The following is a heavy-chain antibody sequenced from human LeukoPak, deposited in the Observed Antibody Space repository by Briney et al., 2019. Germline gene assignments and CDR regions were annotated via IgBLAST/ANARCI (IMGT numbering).Heavy chain of an antibody. CDR1: GGSLSNYY. J-gene: IGHJ4*02. V-gene: IGHV4-59*01. CDR2: IYNGNT. Sequence: SETLSLTCTVSGGSLSNYYWSWLRQPPGKGVEWIGYIYNGNTNYNPSLKSRVTISVDTSKNQFSLKLSSVTAADTAVYYCARAWEGPIYNYFDYWGQGTLVTVSS. D-gene: IGHD5-24*01. CDR3: ARAWEGPIYNYFDY.